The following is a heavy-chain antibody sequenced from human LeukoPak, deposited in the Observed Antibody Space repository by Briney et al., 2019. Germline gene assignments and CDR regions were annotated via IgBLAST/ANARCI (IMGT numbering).Heavy chain of an antibody. D-gene: IGHD1-26*01. V-gene: IGHV3-30*02. Sequence: GGSLRLSCAASGFTFSSYGMHWVRQAPGKGLEWVAFIRYDGSNKYYADSVKGRFTISRDNSKNTLYLQMNSLRAEDTAVYYCAKAPGGSYSRPFDYWGQGTLVTVSS. CDR1: GFTFSSYG. CDR2: IRYDGSNK. CDR3: AKAPGGSYSRPFDY. J-gene: IGHJ4*02.